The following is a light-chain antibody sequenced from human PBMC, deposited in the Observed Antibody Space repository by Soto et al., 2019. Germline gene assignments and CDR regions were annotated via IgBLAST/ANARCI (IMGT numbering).Light chain of an antibody. CDR2: DIN. CDR3: SSYTSRSTPV. Sequence: QSALTQPASVSGSPGQSITISCTGTSSDVGNYIFVSWYRQHPGKAPKLMIYDINNRPSGVSNRFSGSKSGNTASLTISGLQAEDEADYYCSSYTSRSTPVFGGGTKVTVL. CDR1: SSDVGNYIF. J-gene: IGLJ2*01. V-gene: IGLV2-14*01.